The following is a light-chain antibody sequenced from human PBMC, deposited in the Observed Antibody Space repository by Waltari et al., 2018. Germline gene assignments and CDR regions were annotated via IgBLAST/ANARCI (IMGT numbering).Light chain of an antibody. Sequence: DIQMTLSPSSLSASVGARVTITCRASQNINSVLNWYQQKPGSAPKILIYAASSLHSGVPSRFSGSGSGTDYTLTISSLQPEDFATYYCQQSYSTWTSGQGTKVEIK. CDR3: QQSYSTWT. J-gene: IGKJ1*01. V-gene: IGKV1-39*01. CDR2: AAS. CDR1: QNINSV.